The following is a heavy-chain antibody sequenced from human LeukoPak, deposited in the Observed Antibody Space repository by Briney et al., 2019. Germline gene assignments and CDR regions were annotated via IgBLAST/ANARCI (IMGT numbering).Heavy chain of an antibody. CDR2: INSDGSST. V-gene: IGHV3-74*01. J-gene: IGHJ4*02. CDR1: GFTFSSYW. CDR3: ARAWYYYDSSGYYPLGY. D-gene: IGHD3-22*01. Sequence: PGGSLRLSCAASGFTFSSYWMHWVRQAPGKGLVWVSRINSDGSSTSYADSVKGRFTISRDNAKNTLYLQMNSLRAEDTAVYYCARAWYYYDSSGYYPLGYWGQGTLVTVSS.